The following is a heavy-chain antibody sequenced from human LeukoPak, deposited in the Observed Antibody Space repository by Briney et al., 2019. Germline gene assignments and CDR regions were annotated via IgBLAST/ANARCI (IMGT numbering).Heavy chain of an antibody. D-gene: IGHD3-22*01. CDR2: IYHSGST. CDR3: ARERYDYYDSSGYPFDI. V-gene: IGHV4-38-2*02. J-gene: IGHJ3*02. Sequence: SETLSLTCTVSGYSISSGYYWGWIRQPPGKGLEWIGSIYHSGSTYYNPSLKSRVTISVDTSKNQFSLKLSPVTAADTAVYYCARERYDYYDSSGYPFDIWGQGTMVTVSS. CDR1: GYSISSGYY.